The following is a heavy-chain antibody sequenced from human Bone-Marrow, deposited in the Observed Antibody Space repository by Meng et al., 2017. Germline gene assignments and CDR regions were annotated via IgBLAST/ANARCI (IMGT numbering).Heavy chain of an antibody. Sequence: GESLKISCAASGFTVSSNYMSWVRQAPGKGLEWVSVIYSGGSTYYADSVKARFTISRDNSKNTLYLQMNSMRAEDTAVDYCARGGDVYRWGQGTLVTVSS. CDR1: GFTVSSNY. V-gene: IGHV3-53*05. CDR3: ARGGDVYR. J-gene: IGHJ5*02. CDR2: IYSGGST. D-gene: IGHD3-10*01.